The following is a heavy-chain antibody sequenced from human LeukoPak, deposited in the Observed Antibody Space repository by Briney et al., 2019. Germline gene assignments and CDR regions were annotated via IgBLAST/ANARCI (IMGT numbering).Heavy chain of an antibody. V-gene: IGHV3-15*01. CDR2: VKSKTDGGTP. CDR1: GFTFSNAW. Sequence: PGGSLRLSCAASGFTFSNAWMSWVRQAPGKGLEWVGRVKSKTDGGTPDYAAPVKGRFTISRDDSKNTLYLQMNSLKTEDTAVYYCTGVSRSSWYDYWGQGTLVTVSS. CDR3: TGVSRSSWYDY. J-gene: IGHJ4*02. D-gene: IGHD6-13*01.